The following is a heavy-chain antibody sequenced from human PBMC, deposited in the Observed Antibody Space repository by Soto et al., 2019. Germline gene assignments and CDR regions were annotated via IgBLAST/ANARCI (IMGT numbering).Heavy chain of an antibody. CDR1: GGSVSSGSYY. J-gene: IGHJ5*02. Sequence: SETLSLTCTVSGGSVSSGSYYWSWIRQPPGKGLEWIGYIYYSGSTNYNPSLKSRVTISVDTSKNQFSLKLSSVTAADTAVYYCARYGNDFWSGYYTGFDPWGQGTLVTVSS. CDR2: IYYSGST. V-gene: IGHV4-61*01. D-gene: IGHD3-3*01. CDR3: ARYGNDFWSGYYTGFDP.